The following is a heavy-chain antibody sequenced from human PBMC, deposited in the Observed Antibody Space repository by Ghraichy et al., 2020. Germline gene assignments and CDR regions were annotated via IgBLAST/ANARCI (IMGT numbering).Heavy chain of an antibody. CDR3: AKDLANLRYCGGDCYYFDY. CDR2: ISGSGGST. V-gene: IGHV3-23*01. Sequence: GSLRLSCAASGFTFSSYAMSWVRQAPGKGLEWVSAISGSGGSTYYADSVKGRFTISRDNSKNTLYLQMNSLRAEDTAVYYCAKDLANLRYCGGDCYYFDYWGQGTLVTVSS. J-gene: IGHJ4*02. CDR1: GFTFSSYA. D-gene: IGHD2-21*01.